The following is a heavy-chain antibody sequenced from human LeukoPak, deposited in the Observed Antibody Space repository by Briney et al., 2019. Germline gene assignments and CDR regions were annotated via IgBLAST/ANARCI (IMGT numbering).Heavy chain of an antibody. CDR2: ISYDGSNK. D-gene: IGHD1-26*01. CDR1: GFTFSSYA. CDR3: AREGTGSSLDY. Sequence: PGGSLRLSCAASGFTFSSYAMHWVRQAPGKGLEWVAVISYDGSNKYYADSVKGRFTISRDNSKNTLYLQMNSLRAEDTAVYYCAREGTGSSLDYWGQGTLVTVSS. V-gene: IGHV3-30*04. J-gene: IGHJ4*02.